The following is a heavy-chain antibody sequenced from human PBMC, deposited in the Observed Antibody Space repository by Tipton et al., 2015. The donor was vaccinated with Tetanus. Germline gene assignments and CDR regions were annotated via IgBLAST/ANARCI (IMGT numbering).Heavy chain of an antibody. D-gene: IGHD1-14*01. CDR1: GGTFTNYA. V-gene: IGHV1-69*01. Sequence: QVQLVQSGAEMKKPGSSVKVSCKASGGTFTNYALSWVRQAPGQGLEWVGGITPIFGTTNSAPKFQGRVTITADDSTNTAYLELSSLRSEDPAVYFCGRAPNRISRAYDYWGQGTPITVSS. J-gene: IGHJ4*02. CDR2: ITPIFGTT. CDR3: GRAPNRISRAYDY.